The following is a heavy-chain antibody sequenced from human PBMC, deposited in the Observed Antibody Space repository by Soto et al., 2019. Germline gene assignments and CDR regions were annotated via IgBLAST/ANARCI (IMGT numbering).Heavy chain of an antibody. CDR1: GGSLSGYY. J-gene: IGHJ4*02. D-gene: IGHD5-12*01. V-gene: IGHV4-34*01. CDR3: ARGHXXXVATH. Sequence: QVELQQWGAGLLKPSETLSLNCAVTGGSLSGYYWSWIRQRPGKGLEWIGEVKDGGHTNYSPSLRGRVTLXXXXXXXXXXXXXXXXXXXXXXXXXRARGHXXXVATHWDQGSLVTVSS. CDR2: VKDGGHT.